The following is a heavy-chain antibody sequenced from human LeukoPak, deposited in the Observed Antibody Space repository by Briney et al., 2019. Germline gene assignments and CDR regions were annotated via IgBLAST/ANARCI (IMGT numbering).Heavy chain of an antibody. V-gene: IGHV3-11*01. CDR2: ISSSGSTI. D-gene: IGHD6-13*01. Sequence: GGSLRLSCAASGFTFSDYYMSWIRQAPGKGLEWVSCISSSGSTIYYADSVKGRFTISRDNAKNSLYLQMNSLRAEDTAVYYCARDDSVYSSSWSPWGQGTLVTVSS. CDR1: GFTFSDYY. J-gene: IGHJ5*02. CDR3: ARDDSVYSSSWSP.